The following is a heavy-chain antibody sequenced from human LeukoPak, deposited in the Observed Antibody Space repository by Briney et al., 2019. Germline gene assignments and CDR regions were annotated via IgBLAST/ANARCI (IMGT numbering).Heavy chain of an antibody. CDR3: AVDVIYESD. CDR1: GFTFSNST. V-gene: IGHV1-58*02. J-gene: IGHJ4*02. CDR2: IVVGSGNT. Sequence: GASVKVSCKASGFTFSNSTMQWVRQARGQRLEWIGWIVVGSGNTNYAQRFQERVTITRDMSTSTAYMELSSLRSEDTAVYYCAVDVIYESDWGQGTLVTVSS. D-gene: IGHD2/OR15-2a*01.